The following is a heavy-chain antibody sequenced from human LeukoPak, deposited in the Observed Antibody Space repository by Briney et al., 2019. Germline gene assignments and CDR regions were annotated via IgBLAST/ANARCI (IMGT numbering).Heavy chain of an antibody. V-gene: IGHV5-51*01. CDR1: GYSVTNYW. J-gene: IGHJ4*02. D-gene: IGHD1-26*01. CDR3: ARGSIMGATRNYLDY. Sequence: GESLQISCKASGYSVTNYWIGWVRQLPGKGLVWMGIIYPGDSDTRYSPSFQGQVTISADKSISTAYLQWSNLKASDTAMYYCARGSIMGATRNYLDYWGQGTLVTVSS. CDR2: IYPGDSDT.